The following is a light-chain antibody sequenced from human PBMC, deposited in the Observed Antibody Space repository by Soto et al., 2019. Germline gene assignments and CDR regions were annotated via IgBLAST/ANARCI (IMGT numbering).Light chain of an antibody. CDR2: AVT. J-gene: IGLJ2*01. CDR1: SSDIGGYNF. V-gene: IGLV2-14*01. CDR3: TSHTTSSTLV. Sequence: QSVLTQPASVSGSPGQSITISCTGTSSDIGGYNFVSWYRQHPGKAPKLLIYAVTNRPSGIPDRFSGSKSGNTASLTISGLQAEDEADYYCTSHTTSSTLVFGGGTKVTVL.